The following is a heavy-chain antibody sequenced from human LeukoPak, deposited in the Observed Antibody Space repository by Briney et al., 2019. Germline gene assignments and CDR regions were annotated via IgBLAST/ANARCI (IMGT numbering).Heavy chain of an antibody. CDR1: GVSLNGHY. D-gene: IGHD2-8*01. V-gene: IGHV4-34*01. CDR3: AKNGQSGFSFDP. J-gene: IGHJ5*02. CDR2: GSDSGGT. Sequence: SETLSLTCAVYGVSLNGHYWSWIRQPPGKGLEWIGEGSDSGGTKFNPSLKSRVTISADTSKNQFSLKLSSVTAADTAVYYCAKNGQSGFSFDPWGQGTLVTVSS.